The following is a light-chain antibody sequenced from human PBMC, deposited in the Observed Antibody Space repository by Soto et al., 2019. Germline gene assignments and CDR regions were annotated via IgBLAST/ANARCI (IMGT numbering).Light chain of an antibody. CDR3: LQHNSYPRT. J-gene: IGKJ1*01. CDR1: QGIRDA. CDR2: AAS. V-gene: IGKV1-17*01. Sequence: DIQMTQSPSSLSASVGDRVTITCRASQGIRDALGWYQQKPGKAPKRLIYAASSLQRGVPSRFSGSGSGTEFTLTISSLQPEDFATYYCLQHNSYPRTFGQGTKVEIK.